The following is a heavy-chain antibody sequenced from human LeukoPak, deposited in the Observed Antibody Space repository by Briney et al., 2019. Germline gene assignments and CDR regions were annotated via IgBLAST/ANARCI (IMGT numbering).Heavy chain of an antibody. V-gene: IGHV3-48*03. CDR2: ISSSGSTV. CDR1: GFTFSSYE. CDR3: ARETGSYDY. J-gene: IGHJ4*02. D-gene: IGHD3-9*01. Sequence: GGSRRLSCAASGFTFSSYEMNWVRQAPGKGLEWVSYISSSGSTVYYADSVKGRFTISRDNAKNSLYLQMNSLRAEDTAVYYCARETGSYDYWGQGTLVTVSS.